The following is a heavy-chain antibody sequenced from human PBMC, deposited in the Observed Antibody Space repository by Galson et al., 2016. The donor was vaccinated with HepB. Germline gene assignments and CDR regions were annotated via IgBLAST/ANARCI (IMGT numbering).Heavy chain of an antibody. V-gene: IGHV1-8*01. D-gene: IGHD5-18*01. Sequence: SVKVSCKASGYTFTSYDINWVRQATGQGLEWMGWMNPNNGDTAYAQKFQGRVTMTRNASISTAYMELTSLRSDDTAVYYCATNGGYTYGNRDYWGQGTLVTVSS. CDR2: MNPNNGDT. CDR1: GYTFTSYD. CDR3: ATNGGYTYGNRDY. J-gene: IGHJ4*02.